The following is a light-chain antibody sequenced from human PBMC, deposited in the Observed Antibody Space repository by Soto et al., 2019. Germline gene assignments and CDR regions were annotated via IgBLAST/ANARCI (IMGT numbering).Light chain of an antibody. Sequence: EIVMTQSPATLSVSPWARATLSCRASQSVSSNLAWYQQKPGQAPRLLIYGASTRATGIPARFSGSGSGTHFILTISSLQPEEFATYYCQHIHSIPITFGQGTRLEIK. J-gene: IGKJ5*01. V-gene: IGKV3-15*01. CDR2: GAS. CDR1: QSVSSN. CDR3: QHIHSIPIT.